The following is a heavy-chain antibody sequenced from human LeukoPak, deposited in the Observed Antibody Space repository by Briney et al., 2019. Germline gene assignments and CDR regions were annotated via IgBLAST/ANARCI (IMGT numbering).Heavy chain of an antibody. CDR3: AKASDYDNVWGSYRRPFDS. CDR1: GFTFSSYA. D-gene: IGHD3-16*02. V-gene: IGHV3-23*01. CDR2: ISGSGDRT. Sequence: GGSLRLSCAASGFTFSSYAMSWVRQAPGKGLEWVSLISGSGDRTDYADSVKGRFTISRDNSKNTLYLQMNSLRAEDTAVFHCAKASDYDNVWGSYRRPFDSWGQGTLVTVSS. J-gene: IGHJ4*02.